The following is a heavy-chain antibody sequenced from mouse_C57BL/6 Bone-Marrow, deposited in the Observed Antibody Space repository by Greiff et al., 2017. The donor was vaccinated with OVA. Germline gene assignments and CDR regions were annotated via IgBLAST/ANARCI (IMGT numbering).Heavy chain of an antibody. J-gene: IGHJ2*01. CDR1: GFNIKDDY. V-gene: IGHV14-4*01. CDR2: IDPENGDT. CDR3: TTGSWEGYFDY. D-gene: IGHD4-1*01. Sequence: EVKLQESGAELVRPGASVKLSCTASGFNIKDDYMHWVKQRPEQGLEWIGWIDPENGDTEYASKFQGKATITADTSSNTAYLQLSSLTSEDTAVYYCTTGSWEGYFDYWGQGTTLTVSS.